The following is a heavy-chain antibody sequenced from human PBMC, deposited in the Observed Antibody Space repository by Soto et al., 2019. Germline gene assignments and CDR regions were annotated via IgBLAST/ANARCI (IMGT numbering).Heavy chain of an antibody. Sequence: SETLSLTFTVSGGSISSGYYYWSWIRQPPGKGLEWIGYIYYSGSTYYNPSLKSRVTISVDTSKNQFSLKLSSVTAADTAVYYCAGCRDFWSGYCNWFDPWGQGTLVTVSS. J-gene: IGHJ5*02. CDR3: AGCRDFWSGYCNWFDP. D-gene: IGHD3-3*01. V-gene: IGHV4-30-4*01. CDR2: IYYSGST. CDR1: GGSISSGYYY.